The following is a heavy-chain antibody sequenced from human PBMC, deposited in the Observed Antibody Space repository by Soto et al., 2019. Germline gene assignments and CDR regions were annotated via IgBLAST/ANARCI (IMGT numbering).Heavy chain of an antibody. Sequence: EVQLVESGGGLVKPGVSLRLSCAASGFTFRAYTMNWLRQAPGKGLEGISSIDTGSKFMFDEDSVTGRLTIPRDNAKNSLYLQINSLRAEDTAVYYCARETESYNWNDGLMDVWGQGTTVTVSS. D-gene: IGHD1-20*01. CDR3: ARETESYNWNDGLMDV. V-gene: IGHV3-21*01. CDR1: GFTFRAYT. CDR2: IDTGSKFM. J-gene: IGHJ6*02.